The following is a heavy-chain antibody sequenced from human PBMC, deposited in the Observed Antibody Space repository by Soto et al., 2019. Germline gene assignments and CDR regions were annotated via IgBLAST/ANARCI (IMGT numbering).Heavy chain of an antibody. CDR2: ISYSGST. J-gene: IGHJ6*02. D-gene: IGHD3-3*01. CDR1: GGSISSGEYY. V-gene: IGHV4-30-4*01. Sequence: TLSLTCTVSGGSISSGEYYWTWIRQPPGKGLEWIGYISYSGSTHYSPSLKSRVSITVDTSKNQFSLNLASVSAEDTAVYYCARTSLTIFGPSNDYYGMGVWGPGTTVAVSS. CDR3: ARTSLTIFGPSNDYYGMGV.